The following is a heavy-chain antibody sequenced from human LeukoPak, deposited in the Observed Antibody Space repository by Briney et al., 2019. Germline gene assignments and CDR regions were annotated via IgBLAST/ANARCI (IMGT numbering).Heavy chain of an antibody. V-gene: IGHV4-59*01. CDR3: DRRGDLGIGEWFDP. J-gene: IGHJ5*02. CDR2: IYYSGST. Sequence: PSETLSLTCTVSGGTISSYYWNWIRQPPGKGLEWIGYIYYSGSTNYNPSLKSRVTISVDTSKNQFSLKLSSVTAADTAVYYCDRRGDLGIGEWFDPWGQGTLVTVSS. CDR1: GGTISSYY.